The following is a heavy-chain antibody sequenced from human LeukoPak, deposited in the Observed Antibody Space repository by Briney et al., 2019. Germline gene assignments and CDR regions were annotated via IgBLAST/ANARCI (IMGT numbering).Heavy chain of an antibody. CDR1: GFTFSSYW. CDR3: AKGTWDTAMVPDY. V-gene: IGHV3-7*01. D-gene: IGHD5-18*01. CDR2: IKQDGSEK. Sequence: GGSLRLSCAASGFTFSSYWMSWVRQAPGKGLEWVANIKQDGSEKYYVDSVKGRFTISRDNAKNSLYLQMNSLRAEDTAVYYCAKGTWDTAMVPDYWGQGTLVTVSS. J-gene: IGHJ4*02.